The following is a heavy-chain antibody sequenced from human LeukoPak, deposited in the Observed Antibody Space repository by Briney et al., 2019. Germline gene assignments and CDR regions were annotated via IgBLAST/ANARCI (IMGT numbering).Heavy chain of an antibody. V-gene: IGHV1-8*01. D-gene: IGHD3-22*01. J-gene: IGHJ4*02. CDR1: GYTFTSYD. Sequence: SVKVSCKASGYTFTSYDINWVRQATGQGLEWMGWMNPNSGNTDYAQKFQGRVTMTRNTSISTAYMELSSLRSGDTAVYYCASGGAIVVGSSGYYRHWGQGTLVTVSS. CDR3: ASGGAIVVGSSGYYRH. CDR2: MNPNSGNT.